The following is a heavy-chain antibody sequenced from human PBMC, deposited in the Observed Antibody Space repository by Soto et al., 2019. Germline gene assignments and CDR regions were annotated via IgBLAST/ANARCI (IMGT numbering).Heavy chain of an antibody. CDR2: ISSSLGHT. CDR1: GFDFSDFH. J-gene: IGHJ4*02. D-gene: IGHD1-1*01. CDR3: AANWNFGLNF. V-gene: IGHV3-11*03. Sequence: GSLRLSCVASGFDFSDFHISWVRQAPGKGLEWISYISSSLGHTDYAESVKGRFTISRDNAKSSVFLEMSDLRSDDTAAYYCAANWNFGLNFWGQGTLVTVSS.